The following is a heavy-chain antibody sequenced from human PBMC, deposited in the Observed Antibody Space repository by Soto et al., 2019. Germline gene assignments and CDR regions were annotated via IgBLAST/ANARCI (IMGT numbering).Heavy chain of an antibody. D-gene: IGHD5-12*01. CDR2: TYYRSKWYN. V-gene: IGHV6-1*01. CDR1: GDSVSSNSAS. Sequence: SQTISLTCAISGDSVSSNSASWNWIRQSPSRVLKWLERTYYRSKWYNDYAVSVKSRITINPDASKNQFSLQLNSVTPEDTAVYYCARDRGSGYDFGMDVWGQGTTVTVSS. CDR3: ARDRGSGYDFGMDV. J-gene: IGHJ6*02.